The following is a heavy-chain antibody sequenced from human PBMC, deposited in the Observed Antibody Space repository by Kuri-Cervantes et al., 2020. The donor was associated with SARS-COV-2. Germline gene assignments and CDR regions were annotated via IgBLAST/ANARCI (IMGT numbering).Heavy chain of an antibody. CDR1: GCPFSSYI. CDR2: INSSSSTT. Sequence: GGSLRLTCSVSGCPFSSYIRNWVRQAPGKGLEWFAYINSSSSTTYNADSVKGRFSISRDNAKDELYLQMSSLRVEHTAVYYCARDPTSYGDYVGSYFDYWRQAPLVTVSS. D-gene: IGHD4-17*01. V-gene: IGHV3-48*01. CDR3: ARDPTSYGDYVGSYFDY. J-gene: IGHJ4*02.